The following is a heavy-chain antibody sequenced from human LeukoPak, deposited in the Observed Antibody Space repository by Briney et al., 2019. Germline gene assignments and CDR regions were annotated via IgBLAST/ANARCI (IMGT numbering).Heavy chain of an antibody. CDR2: ISYIGTT. D-gene: IGHD4-17*01. CDR1: GDSFSSHY. J-gene: IGHJ3*02. V-gene: IGHV4-59*11. Sequence: SETLSLTCAVSGDSFSSHYWTWIRQPPGRGLEWIGYISYIGTTNYNPSLKSRVTISIDTSKNQSSLKLSSVTTADTAVYYCARDLVTVTKGFDIWGLGTMVSVSS. CDR3: ARDLVTVTKGFDI.